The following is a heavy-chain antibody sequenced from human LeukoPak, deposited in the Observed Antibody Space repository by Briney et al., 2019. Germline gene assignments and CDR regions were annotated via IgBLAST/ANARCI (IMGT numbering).Heavy chain of an antibody. CDR2: IIPIFGTA. V-gene: IGHV1-69*01. D-gene: IGHD2-21*02. J-gene: IGHJ4*02. CDR3: ARGTPSPRLSLNQYYFDY. Sequence: GSSVKVSCKASGGTFSSYAISWVRQAPGQGLEWMGGIIPIFGTANYAQKFQGRVTITADESTSTAYMELSSLRSEDTAVYYCARGTPSPRLSLNQYYFDYWGQGTLVTASS. CDR1: GGTFSSYA.